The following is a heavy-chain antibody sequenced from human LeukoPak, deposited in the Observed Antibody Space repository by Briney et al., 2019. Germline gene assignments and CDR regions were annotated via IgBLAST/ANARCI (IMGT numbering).Heavy chain of an antibody. CDR3: ARLVVPPAMGYQIMVTESYYYYMDV. CDR1: GYSISSGYH. J-gene: IGHJ6*03. CDR2: IYHSGST. V-gene: IGHV4-38-2*02. Sequence: SETLSLTCTVSGYSISSGYHWGWIRQPPGKGLEWIGSIYHSGSTYYNPSLKSRVTISVDTSKNQFSLKLRSVTAADTAVYYCARLVVPPAMGYQIMVTESYYYYMDVWGKGTTVTISS. D-gene: IGHD2-2*01.